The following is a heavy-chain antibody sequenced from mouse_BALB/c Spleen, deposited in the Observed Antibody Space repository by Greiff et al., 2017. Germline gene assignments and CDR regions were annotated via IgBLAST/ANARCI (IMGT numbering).Heavy chain of an antibody. CDR3: ARERGYFDY. V-gene: IGHV3-2*02. CDR2: ISYSGST. Sequence: EVQRVESGPGLVKPSQSLSLTCTVTGYSITSDYAWNWIRQFPGNKLEWMGYISYSGSTSYNPSLKSRISITRDTSKNQFFLQLNSVTTEDTATYNCARERGYFDYWGQGTTLTVSS. J-gene: IGHJ2*01. CDR1: GYSITSDYA.